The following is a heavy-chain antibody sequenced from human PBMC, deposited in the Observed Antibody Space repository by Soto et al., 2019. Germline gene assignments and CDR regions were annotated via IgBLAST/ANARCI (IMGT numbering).Heavy chain of an antibody. J-gene: IGHJ4*02. D-gene: IGHD4-17*01. CDR3: ARDRGFTVTYFDY. CDR2: IWYDGSNK. CDR1: GFTFSRYG. V-gene: IGHV3-33*01. Sequence: QVQLVESGGGVVQPGRSLRLSCAASGFTFSRYGMHWVRQAPGKGLEWVAVIWYDGSNKYYADSVKGRFTISRDNSKNTLYLQMNSLRAEDTAVYYCARDRGFTVTYFDYWGQGPLVTVSS.